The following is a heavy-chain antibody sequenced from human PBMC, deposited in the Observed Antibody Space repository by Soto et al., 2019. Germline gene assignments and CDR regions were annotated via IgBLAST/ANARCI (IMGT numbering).Heavy chain of an antibody. V-gene: IGHV4-39*01. CDR3: ASPFSGSLNAFDI. CDR1: GGSISSSSYY. CDR2: IYYSGST. D-gene: IGHD1-26*01. J-gene: IGHJ3*02. Sequence: SETLSLTCTVSGGSISSSSYYWGWIRQPPGKGLEWIGSIYYSGSTYYNPSLKSRVTISVDTSKNQFSLKLSSVTAADTAVYYCASPFSGSLNAFDIWGQGTMVTVSS.